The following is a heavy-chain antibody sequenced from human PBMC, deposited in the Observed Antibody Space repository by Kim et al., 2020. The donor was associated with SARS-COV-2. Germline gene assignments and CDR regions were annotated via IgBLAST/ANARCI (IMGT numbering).Heavy chain of an antibody. D-gene: IGHD6-13*01. J-gene: IGHJ6*02. Sequence: GESLKISCKGSGYSFTSYWIGWVHQMPGKGLEWMGIIYPGDSDTRYSPSFQGQVTISADKSISTAYLQWSSLKASDAAMYYCARHSTATQQLVLSYYYYGMDVWGQGTTVTVSS. V-gene: IGHV5-51*07. CDR1: GYSFTSYW. CDR3: ARHSTATQQLVLSYYYYGMDV. CDR2: IYPGDSDT.